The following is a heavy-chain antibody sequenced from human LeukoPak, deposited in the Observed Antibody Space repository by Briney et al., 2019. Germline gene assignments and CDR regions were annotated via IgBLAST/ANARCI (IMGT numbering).Heavy chain of an antibody. Sequence: GGSLRLSCVGSEFDFSNFNMIWVRLAPGKGPEYISHISNTASATYYIDSVRGRFTISRDNARNSLYLQMDSLRAEDTAVYYCARDSTYYYDSGSSGPHYFDNWGQGTLVTVSS. V-gene: IGHV3-48*01. CDR2: ISNTASAT. CDR1: EFDFSNFN. D-gene: IGHD3-10*01. J-gene: IGHJ4*02. CDR3: ARDSTYYYDSGSSGPHYFDN.